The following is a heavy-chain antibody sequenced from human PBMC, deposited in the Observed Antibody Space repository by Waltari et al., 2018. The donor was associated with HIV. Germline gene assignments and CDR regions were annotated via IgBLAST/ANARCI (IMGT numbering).Heavy chain of an antibody. CDR3: ATCNIGSGWYLKSPIRI. V-gene: IGHV3-23*01. CDR2: ITRSGGRK. Sequence: VQMLESGGDLVQPGGSLRLSCSVSGLNFATSGLGWVRQAPGKGLEWMSAITRSGGRKYYAESVKGRFIISRDNSKKTVTLQLKNLRLGDTAMYYCATCNIGSGWYLKSPIRIWGQGTLVTVS. D-gene: IGHD6-19*01. CDR1: GLNFATSG. J-gene: IGHJ4*02.